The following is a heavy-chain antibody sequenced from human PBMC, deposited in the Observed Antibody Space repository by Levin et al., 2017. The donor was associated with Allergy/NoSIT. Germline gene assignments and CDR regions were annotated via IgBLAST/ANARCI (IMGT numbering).Heavy chain of an antibody. J-gene: IGHJ4*02. D-gene: IGHD5-24*01. V-gene: IGHV5-51*01. CDR1: GYSFTSYW. CDR2: IYPGDSDT. CDR3: ARPGATEMATIGGFDY. Sequence: RGESLKISCKGSGYSFTSYWIGWVRQMPGKGLEWMGIIYPGDSDTRYSPSFQGQVTISADKSISTAYLQWSSLKASDTAMYYCARPGATEMATIGGFDYWGQGTLVTVSS.